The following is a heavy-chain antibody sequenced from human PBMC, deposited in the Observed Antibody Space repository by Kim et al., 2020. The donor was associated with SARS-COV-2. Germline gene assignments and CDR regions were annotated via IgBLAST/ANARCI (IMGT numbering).Heavy chain of an antibody. CDR1: GFTFSDYY. CDR2: ISSSSYT. CDR3: SRTPAVAGTNY. J-gene: IGHJ4*02. D-gene: IGHD6-19*01. Sequence: GGSLRLSCAASGFTFSDYYMRWIRQAPGKGLEWVSYISSSSYTTYSDSVKNRLTISRDDAKNSLDQQLNSRRAEDTAVYYCSRTPAVAGTNYCGRGTLVTVSS. V-gene: IGHV3-11*03.